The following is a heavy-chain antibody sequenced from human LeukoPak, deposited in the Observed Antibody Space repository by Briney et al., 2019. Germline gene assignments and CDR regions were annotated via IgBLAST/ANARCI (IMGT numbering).Heavy chain of an antibody. Sequence: GGSLRLSCAASGLTFSSYAMHWVRQAPGKGLEWVAVISYDGSNKYYADSVKGRFTISRDNSKNTLYLQMNSLRAEDTAVYYCARDKTTRAFDYWGQGTLVTVSS. CDR1: GLTFSSYA. CDR3: ARDKTTRAFDY. J-gene: IGHJ4*02. D-gene: IGHD1-14*01. CDR2: ISYDGSNK. V-gene: IGHV3-30-3*01.